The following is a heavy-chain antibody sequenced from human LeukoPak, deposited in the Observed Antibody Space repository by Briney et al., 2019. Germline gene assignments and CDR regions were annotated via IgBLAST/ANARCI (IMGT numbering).Heavy chain of an antibody. CDR2: IHYSGRI. CDR1: GGYFRCYY. D-gene: IGHD5-24*01. J-gene: IGHJ4*02. V-gene: IGHV4-34*01. Sequence: KPSGNLSLNRAVDGGYFRCYYWTWIRQPPGKGLELIGEIHYSGRINYNPSLRSRVTISADASNNHFSLKMNSVTAADTAVYYCSRGTDAYKCGNSWGQGTLVTVS. CDR3: SRGTDAYKCGNS.